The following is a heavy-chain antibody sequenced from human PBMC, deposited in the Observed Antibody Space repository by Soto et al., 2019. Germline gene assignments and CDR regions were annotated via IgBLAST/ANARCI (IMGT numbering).Heavy chain of an antibody. CDR3: ARSLTTRTTLLDY. J-gene: IGHJ4*02. CDR2: INPNGGT. V-gene: IGHV1-2*02. Sequence: QVQLVQSGAAVKRPGASVKVSCKASGYTLTDNYMHWVREAPGQVLEWMGWINPNGGTNYAQKFRGRVTMTRDTCISTADMELSSLRSDDTAVYYCARSLTTRTTLLDYWGQGTLVTVSS. D-gene: IGHD4-4*01. CDR1: GYTLTDNY.